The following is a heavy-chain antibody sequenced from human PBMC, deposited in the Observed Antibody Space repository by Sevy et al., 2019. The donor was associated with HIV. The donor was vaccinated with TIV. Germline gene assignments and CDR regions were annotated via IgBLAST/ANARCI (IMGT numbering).Heavy chain of an antibody. J-gene: IGHJ4*02. V-gene: IGHV3-53*01. CDR2: IYSYGTT. CDR1: GFTVSRNF. CDR3: VGADRPNQGDF. Sequence: GGSLRLSCAASGFTVSRNFMSWIRQAPGKGLEWVSIIYSYGTTFYAYSVKGRFTISRDNFRNTLYLQMNTLRAEDTAVYYCVGADRPNQGDFWGQGTLVTVSS. D-gene: IGHD6-6*01.